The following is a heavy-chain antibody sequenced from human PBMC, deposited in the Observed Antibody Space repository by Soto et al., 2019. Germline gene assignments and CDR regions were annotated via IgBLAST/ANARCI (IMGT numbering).Heavy chain of an antibody. CDR3: ARAERGYSGYDNYFDY. J-gene: IGHJ4*02. D-gene: IGHD5-12*01. Sequence: SETLSLTCTVSGGSISSSSYYWGWIRQPPGKGLEWIGSIYYSGSTYYNPSLKSRVTISVDTSKNQFSLKLSSVTAADTAVYYCARAERGYSGYDNYFDYWGQGTLVTVSS. CDR2: IYYSGST. V-gene: IGHV4-39*01. CDR1: GGSISSSSYY.